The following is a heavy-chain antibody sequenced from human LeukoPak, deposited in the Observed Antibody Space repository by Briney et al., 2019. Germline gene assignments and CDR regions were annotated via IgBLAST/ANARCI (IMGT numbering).Heavy chain of an antibody. CDR1: GGTFTSYG. J-gene: IGHJ6*02. D-gene: IGHD1-26*01. Sequence: ASVKVSCKASGGTFTSYGINWVRQAPGLGLEWMGRIIPIVGILNYAQRFQGRVTITADNSTNIAYMELSSLRSEDTAVYYCARDGSYYFYNGMDVWGQGTTVTVSS. V-gene: IGHV1-69*04. CDR3: ARDGSYYFYNGMDV. CDR2: IIPIVGIL.